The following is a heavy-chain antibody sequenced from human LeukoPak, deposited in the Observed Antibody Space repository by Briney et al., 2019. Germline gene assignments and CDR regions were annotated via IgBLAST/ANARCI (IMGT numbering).Heavy chain of an antibody. CDR1: GTTFTSYY. CDR2: INPSGGST. D-gene: IGHD5-18*01. J-gene: IGHJ4*02. CDR3: ARVGSAMVLDY. Sequence: ASVKGSCKASGTTFTSYYMHWVRQAPGQGLEWMGIINPSGGSTSYAQKFQGGVTMTRDTSTSTVYMELSSLRSEDTAVYYCARVGSAMVLDYWGQGTLVTVSS. V-gene: IGHV1-46*01.